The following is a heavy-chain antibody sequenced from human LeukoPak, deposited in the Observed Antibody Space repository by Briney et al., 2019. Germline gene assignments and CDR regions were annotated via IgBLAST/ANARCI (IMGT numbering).Heavy chain of an antibody. J-gene: IGHJ4*02. CDR1: GFTFSSYA. Sequence: PGGSLRLSCAASGFTFSSYAMSWVRQAPGKGLEWVSGMSGSGGSTYYADSVKGRFTISRDNSKNTLSLQMISLRAEDTAVYYCAKGLAVGIPTASDYWGQGTLVTVSS. CDR3: AKGLAVGIPTASDY. D-gene: IGHD2-2*01. CDR2: MSGSGGST. V-gene: IGHV3-23*01.